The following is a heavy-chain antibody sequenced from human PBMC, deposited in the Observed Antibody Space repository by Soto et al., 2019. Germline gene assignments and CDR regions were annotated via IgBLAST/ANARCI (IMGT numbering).Heavy chain of an antibody. CDR2: ISGSGRYT. Sequence: GGSLRLSCAASGFTFDRCGXSXXXXXPGKGLEWLSLISGSGRYTDYADSVKGRFTISRDNSKNTLYLQMNSLRVEDTAVYYCAKDPPSERMQPDYGMDVWGQGTTVTXSS. CDR3: AKDPPSERMQPDYGMDV. CDR1: GFTFDRCG. V-gene: IGHV3-23*01. J-gene: IGHJ6*02. D-gene: IGHD6-13*01.